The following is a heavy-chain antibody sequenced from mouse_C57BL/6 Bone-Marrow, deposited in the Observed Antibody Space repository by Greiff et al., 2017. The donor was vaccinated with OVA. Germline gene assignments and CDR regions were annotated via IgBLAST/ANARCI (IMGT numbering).Heavy chain of an antibody. D-gene: IGHD1-1*01. V-gene: IGHV1-81*01. Sequence: QVQLKQSGAELARPGASVKLSCKASGYTFTSYGISWVKQRTGQGLEWIGEIYPRSGNPYYNEKFKGKATLTADKSSSTAYMELRSLTSEDSAVYVCARRDYYDWYFDVWGTGTTVTVSS. CDR3: ARRDYYDWYFDV. CDR2: IYPRSGNP. J-gene: IGHJ1*03. CDR1: GYTFTSYG.